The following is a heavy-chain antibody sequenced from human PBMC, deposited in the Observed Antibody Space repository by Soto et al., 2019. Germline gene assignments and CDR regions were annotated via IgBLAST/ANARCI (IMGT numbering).Heavy chain of an antibody. Sequence: LRLSCAASGFTFTRYSMNWVRQAPGKGLEWVSSISSTTNYIYYGDSMKGRFTISRDNAKNSLYLEMNSLRAEDTAVYYCARESEDLTSNFDYWGQGTPVTVSS. CDR3: ARESEDLTSNFDY. CDR2: ISSTTNYI. V-gene: IGHV3-21*06. J-gene: IGHJ4*02. CDR1: GFTFTRYS.